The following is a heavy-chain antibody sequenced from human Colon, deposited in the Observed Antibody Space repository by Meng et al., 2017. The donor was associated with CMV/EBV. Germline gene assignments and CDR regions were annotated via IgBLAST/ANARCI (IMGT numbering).Heavy chain of an antibody. J-gene: IGHJ4*02. CDR2: IYWDDDK. CDR1: GFSLSTIGMG. CDR3: AHRPYGSGSYFFDY. D-gene: IGHD3-10*01. V-gene: IGHV2-5*02. Sequence: QITLKESGPTLVKPPHTLTLTCTVSGFSLSTIGMGVGWIRQPPGKALEWLGVIYWDDDKRYSPSLKSRLTITKDTSKNQVVLTMTNLDPLDTATYYCAHRPYGSGSYFFDYWGQGTLVTVSS.